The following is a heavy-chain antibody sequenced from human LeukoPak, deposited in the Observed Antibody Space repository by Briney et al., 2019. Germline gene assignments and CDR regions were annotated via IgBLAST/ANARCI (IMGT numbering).Heavy chain of an antibody. Sequence: SQTPSLTCVVSGDSVSSKNGAGDWVRQSPSRGLEWLGRTYYRSKWYNDYAESMEGRMTISQDTSKNQYSLHLNSVTPDDTAVDYCARDFGTTGWHTFDYWGQGTLVTVSS. V-gene: IGHV6-1*01. J-gene: IGHJ4*02. D-gene: IGHD6-19*01. CDR3: ARDFGTTGWHTFDY. CDR1: GDSVSSKNGA. CDR2: TYYRSKWYN.